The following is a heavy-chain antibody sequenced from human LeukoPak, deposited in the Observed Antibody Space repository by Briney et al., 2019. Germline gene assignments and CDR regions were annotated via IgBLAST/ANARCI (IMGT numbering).Heavy chain of an antibody. CDR2: ISGSGGGT. CDR1: GFTFKNYW. J-gene: IGHJ4*02. D-gene: IGHD6-19*01. Sequence: GGSLRLSCAASGFTFKNYWMSWVCQAPGKGLEWVSSISGSGGGTYYADSVKGRFTISRDNSKNTLYLQMNSLRAEDTAVYYCAKDSSSWYAYFDYWGQGTLVTVSS. CDR3: AKDSSSWYAYFDY. V-gene: IGHV3-23*01.